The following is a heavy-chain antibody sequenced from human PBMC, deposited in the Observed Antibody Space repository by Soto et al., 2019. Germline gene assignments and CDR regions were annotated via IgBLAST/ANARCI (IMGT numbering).Heavy chain of an antibody. V-gene: IGHV2-5*02. Sequence: QITLKESGPTLVRPTQTLTLTCAFSGFSLSTSGVGVGWIRQPPGKALEWLAVIYWDDSKHYSPSRRRRLTITKDTSKNRVVLTITNMDPMDTGTYYCAHKGPEDWPLDYWGQGTLVTVSS. CDR2: IYWDDSK. J-gene: IGHJ4*02. CDR1: GFSLSTSGVG. D-gene: IGHD3-9*01. CDR3: AHKGPEDWPLDY.